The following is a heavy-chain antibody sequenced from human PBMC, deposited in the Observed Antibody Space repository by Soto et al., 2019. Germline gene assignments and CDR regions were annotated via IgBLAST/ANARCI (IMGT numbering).Heavy chain of an antibody. V-gene: IGHV4-34*01. CDR1: GGSLSGYY. CDR2: INPSGST. J-gene: IGHJ5*02. D-gene: IGHD3-16*01. Sequence: QVQLQQWGAGLLKPSETLSLTCAVYGGSLSGYYWSWIRQPPGQGLEWIGEINPSGSTSYIPSLESRVIMSVDTSKYQFSLRLSSVTAAATAVYYCARGLLGGAAAWGQGSLVTVSS. CDR3: ARGLLGGAAA.